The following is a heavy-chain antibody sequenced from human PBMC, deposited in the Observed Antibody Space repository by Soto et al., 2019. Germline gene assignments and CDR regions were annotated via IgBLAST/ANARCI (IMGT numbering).Heavy chain of an antibody. Sequence: GGSLSLSCAASGFSFRTYDLNRVRDAPGKGVEGGSTLRCSGGRSFYAESMQGGFTIYRDKSKNSLYLQMSSLRGEDTAVYYCAKGPGYSAYQLDYWGQGTLVTVSS. D-gene: IGHD5-12*01. J-gene: IGHJ4*02. CDR1: GFSFRTYD. CDR2: LRCSGGRS. V-gene: IGHV3-23*01. CDR3: AKGPGYSAYQLDY.